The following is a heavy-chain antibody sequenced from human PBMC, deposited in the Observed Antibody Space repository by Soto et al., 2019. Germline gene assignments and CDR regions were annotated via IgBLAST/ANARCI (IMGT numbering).Heavy chain of an antibody. CDR3: ATSDQNYYDSSGYYGNLFYYYYYGMDV. CDR2: ISGSGGST. D-gene: IGHD3-22*01. Sequence: GGSLRLSCAASGFTFSSYAMSWVRQAPGKGLEWVSAISGSGGSTYYADYVKGRFTISRDNSKNTLYLQMNSLRAEDTAVYYCATSDQNYYDSSGYYGNLFYYYYYGMDVWGQGTTVTVSS. J-gene: IGHJ6*02. CDR1: GFTFSSYA. V-gene: IGHV3-23*01.